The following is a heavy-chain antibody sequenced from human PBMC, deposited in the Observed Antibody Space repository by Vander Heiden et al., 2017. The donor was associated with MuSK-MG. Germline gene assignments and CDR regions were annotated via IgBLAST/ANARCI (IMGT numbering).Heavy chain of an antibody. CDR1: GYHFSSDL. CDR3: TRGVASEACYYDS. Sequence: HVELVQSGAEVRQPGASVKVSCKASGYHFSSDLIAWARQAQGQGLEWMGRISPYGGNTNYAQRFQGRVTMTMDPSTSTGYLELRGLRSDDTALYFCTRGVASEACYYDSWDQGSLVAVS. J-gene: IGHJ4*02. V-gene: IGHV1-18*01. D-gene: IGHD1-26*01. CDR2: ISPYGGNT.